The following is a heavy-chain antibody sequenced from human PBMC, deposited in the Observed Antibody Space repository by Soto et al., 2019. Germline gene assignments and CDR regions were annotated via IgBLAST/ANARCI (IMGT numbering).Heavy chain of an antibody. CDR2: ISAYNGNT. D-gene: IGHD2-15*01. J-gene: IGHJ5*02. Sequence: QVQLVQSGAEVKKPGASVKVSCKASGYTFTSYGITWVRQAPGQGLEWMGWISAYNGNTNYAQKLKGRLTMTTDTSTRTAYMELRSLRSDDTAMYYCARWCSGGNCGQFDPWGQGTLVTVSS. CDR1: GYTFTSYG. V-gene: IGHV1-18*01. CDR3: ARWCSGGNCGQFDP.